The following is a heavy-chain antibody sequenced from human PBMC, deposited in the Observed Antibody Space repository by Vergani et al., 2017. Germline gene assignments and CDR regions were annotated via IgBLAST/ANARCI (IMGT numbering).Heavy chain of an antibody. D-gene: IGHD5-18*01. CDR1: GFTFTSYW. CDR3: ARDLPVDTAVVDAFDI. J-gene: IGHJ3*02. Sequence: EVQLVESGGGLVQPGGSLRLSCAASGFTFTSYWMSWVRKAPGKGLEWVANIKQDGSEKYYVDSVKSRFTISSDNAKNSLYLQMNSLRAEDTAVYYCARDLPVDTAVVDAFDIWGQGTMVTVSS. V-gene: IGHV3-7*03. CDR2: IKQDGSEK.